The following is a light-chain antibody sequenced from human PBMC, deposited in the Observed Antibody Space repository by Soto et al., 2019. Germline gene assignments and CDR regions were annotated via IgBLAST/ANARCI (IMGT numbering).Light chain of an antibody. V-gene: IGKV3-15*01. J-gene: IGKJ4*01. Sequence: EVVMTQSPATLSLSPGERATLSCRASQSVSSNLAWYQQKPGQAPRLLIYGASTRATVISARFSGSGSGTEFTLSISSLQSEDFAVYYCQQYNNWPLTFGGGTKVEIK. CDR3: QQYNNWPLT. CDR1: QSVSSN. CDR2: GAS.